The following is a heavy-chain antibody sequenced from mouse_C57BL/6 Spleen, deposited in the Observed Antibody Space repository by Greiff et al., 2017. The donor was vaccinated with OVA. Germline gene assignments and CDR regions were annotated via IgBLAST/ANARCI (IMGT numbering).Heavy chain of an antibody. J-gene: IGHJ1*03. D-gene: IGHD4-1*01. Sequence: DVKLVESGGDLVKPGGSLKLSCAASGFTFSSYGMSWVRQTPDKRLEWVATISSGGSYTYYPDSVKGRFTISRDNAKNTLYLQMSSLKSEDTAMYYCARQGSNSVDVWGTGITVTVSS. CDR2: ISSGGSYT. CDR3: ARQGSNSVDV. CDR1: GFTFSSYG. V-gene: IGHV5-6*02.